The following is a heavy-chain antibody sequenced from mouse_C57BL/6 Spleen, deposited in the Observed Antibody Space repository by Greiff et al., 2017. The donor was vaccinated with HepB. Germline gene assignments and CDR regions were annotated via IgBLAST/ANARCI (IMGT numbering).Heavy chain of an antibody. CDR2: IDPSDSYT. D-gene: IGHD1-1*02. Sequence: QVQLQQPGAELVKPGASVKLSCKASGYTFTSYWMQWVKQRPGQGLEWIGEIDPSDSYTNYNQKFKGKATLTVDTSSSTAYMQLSSLTSEDSAVYYCARGGNFFDDWGKGTTLTVSS. CDR3: ARGGNFFDD. J-gene: IGHJ2*01. V-gene: IGHV1-50*01. CDR1: GYTFTSYW.